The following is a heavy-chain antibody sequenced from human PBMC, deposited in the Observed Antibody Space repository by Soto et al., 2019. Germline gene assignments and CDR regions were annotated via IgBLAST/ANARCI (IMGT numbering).Heavy chain of an antibody. CDR2: ISGSGGST. J-gene: IGHJ4*02. CDR1: GFTFSSYA. D-gene: IGHD6-6*01. Sequence: GGSLRLSCAASGFTFSSYAMSWVRQAPGKGLEWVSAISGSGGSTYYADSVKGRFTISRDNSKNTLYLQMNSLRAEGTAVYYCAKDYGSSPYYFDYWGQGTLVTVSS. V-gene: IGHV3-23*01. CDR3: AKDYGSSPYYFDY.